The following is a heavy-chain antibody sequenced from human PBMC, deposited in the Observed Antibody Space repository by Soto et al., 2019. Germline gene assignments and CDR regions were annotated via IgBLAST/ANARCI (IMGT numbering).Heavy chain of an antibody. CDR2: FDPEDGET. CDR1: GYTLTELS. J-gene: IGHJ6*02. Sequence: ASVKVSCKVSGYTLTELSMHWVRQAPGKGLEWMGGFDPEDGETIYAQKFQGRVTMTEDTSTDTAYMELSSLRSEDTAVYYCATEYNWNHHPHYYGMDVWGQGTTVTVSS. V-gene: IGHV1-24*01. D-gene: IGHD1-20*01. CDR3: ATEYNWNHHPHYYGMDV.